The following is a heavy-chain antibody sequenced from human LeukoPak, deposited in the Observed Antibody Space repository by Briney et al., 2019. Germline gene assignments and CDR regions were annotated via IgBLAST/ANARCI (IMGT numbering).Heavy chain of an antibody. CDR2: ISSSGSTI. CDR3: AVEMATVPFDY. Sequence: PGGSLRLSCAASGFSFSSSDMNWVRQAPGKGLEWVSYISSSGSTIYYADSVKGRFTISRDNAKNSLYLQMNSLRAEDTAVYYCAVEMATVPFDYWGQGTLVTVSS. CDR1: GFSFSSSD. V-gene: IGHV3-48*03. J-gene: IGHJ4*02. D-gene: IGHD5-24*01.